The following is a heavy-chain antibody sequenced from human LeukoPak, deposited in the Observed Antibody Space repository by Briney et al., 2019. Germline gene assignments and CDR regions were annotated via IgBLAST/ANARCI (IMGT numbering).Heavy chain of an antibody. J-gene: IGHJ4*02. V-gene: IGHV3-69-1*01. Sequence: GTLSLTCTVSGGSISSSSYYWGWVRQAPGKGLEWLSYLSNTNMIHYAESVKGRFTISRDNAKNSLYLQMDGLRAEDTAVYYCARRGDTPMIGDYWGQGTLVTVSS. CDR3: ARRGDTPMIGDY. CDR2: LSNTNMI. CDR1: GGSISSSSYY. D-gene: IGHD5-18*01.